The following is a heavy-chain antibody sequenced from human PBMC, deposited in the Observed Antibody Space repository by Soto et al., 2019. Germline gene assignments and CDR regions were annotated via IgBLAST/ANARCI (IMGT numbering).Heavy chain of an antibody. CDR3: AKAAPGYCGPGSGQYYYFGMDF. V-gene: IGHV3-23*01. D-gene: IGHD3-10*01. CDR2: ISGSGGGT. J-gene: IGHJ6*02. CDR1: GFTFSSYA. Sequence: EVQLLESGGGLVQPGGSLRLSCAASGFTFSSYAMSWVRQAPGKGLEWVSAISGSGGGTYYADSVKGRFTISRDNAKNELDLQMNSLRAGDTAVYYFAKAAPGYCGPGSGQYYYFGMDFWGQGTTVTVSS.